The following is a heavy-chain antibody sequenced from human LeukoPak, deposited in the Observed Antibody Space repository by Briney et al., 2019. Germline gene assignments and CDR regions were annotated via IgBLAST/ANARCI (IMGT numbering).Heavy chain of an antibody. CDR2: ISSSGSTI. D-gene: IGHD3-10*02. CDR3: AELGITMIGGV. J-gene: IGHJ6*04. CDR1: GFTFSSYE. V-gene: IGHV3-48*03. Sequence: GGSLRLSCAASGFTFSSYEMNWVRQAPGKGLEWASYISSSGSTIYYADSVKGRFTISRDNAKNSLYLQMNSLRAEDTAVYYCAELGITMIGGVWGKGTTVAISS.